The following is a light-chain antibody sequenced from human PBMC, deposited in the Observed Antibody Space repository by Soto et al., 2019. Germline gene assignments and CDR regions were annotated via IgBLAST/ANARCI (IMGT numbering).Light chain of an antibody. CDR3: SSFASSNTWV. CDR1: SSDVGAYNY. J-gene: IGLJ3*02. CDR2: EVT. Sequence: QSALTQPPSASGSPGQSVTISCTGTSSDVGAYNYVSWYQQHAGKAPKLVIYEVTKRPSGVHDRFSGSMSANTASLTVSGLKDEDEDDSHCSSFASSNTWVFGGGTKLTVL. V-gene: IGLV2-8*01.